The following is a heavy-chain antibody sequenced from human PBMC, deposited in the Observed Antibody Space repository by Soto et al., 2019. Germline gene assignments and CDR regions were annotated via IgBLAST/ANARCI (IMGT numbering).Heavy chain of an antibody. J-gene: IGHJ6*02. V-gene: IGHV1-18*01. Sequence: QVQLVQSGAEVKKPGASVKVSCKASGYTFTSYGISWVRQAPGQGLEWMGWISAYNGNTNYAQKLQGRVTMTTDTSTSTAYMEPRSLRSDDTAVYYCARVGGVDSSSWYPSYYYYGMDVWGQGTTVTVSS. CDR2: ISAYNGNT. D-gene: IGHD6-13*01. CDR3: ARVGGVDSSSWYPSYYYYGMDV. CDR1: GYTFTSYG.